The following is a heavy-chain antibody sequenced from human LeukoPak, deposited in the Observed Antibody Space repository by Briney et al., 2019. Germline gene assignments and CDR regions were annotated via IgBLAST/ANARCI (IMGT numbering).Heavy chain of an antibody. D-gene: IGHD3-10*01. V-gene: IGHV1-2*02. CDR3: ARGPGSYYEMEFDY. J-gene: IGHJ4*02. Sequence: ASVKVSCKASGYTFTGYYMHWVRQAPGQGLEWMGWINPNSGGTNYAQKFQGRVTMTRDTSISTTYMELSRLRSDDTAVYYCARGPGSYYEMEFDYWGQGTLVTVSS. CDR2: INPNSGGT. CDR1: GYTFTGYY.